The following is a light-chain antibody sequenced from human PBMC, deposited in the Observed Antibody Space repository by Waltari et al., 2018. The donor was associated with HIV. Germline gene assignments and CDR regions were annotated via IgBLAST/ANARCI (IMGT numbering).Light chain of an antibody. Sequence: QSALTQPRSVSGSPGQSVTISCTGTSSDVGGYKYVSWYQQHPGKAPKLMIYDVSKRPSGVPDRLSGSKSGNTASLTISGLQAEDEAAYYCCSYAGSYTWVFGGGTKLTVL. J-gene: IGLJ3*02. CDR1: SSDVGGYKY. CDR3: CSYAGSYTWV. CDR2: DVS. V-gene: IGLV2-11*01.